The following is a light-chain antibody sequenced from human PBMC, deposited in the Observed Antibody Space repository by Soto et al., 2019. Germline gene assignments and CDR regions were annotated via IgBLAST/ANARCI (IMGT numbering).Light chain of an antibody. J-gene: IGKJ4*01. Sequence: EIVMTQSPATLSVSPGERATLSCRASQSVSSNLGWYQQKPGQSPRLLIYGASTRATGIPVRFSGSGPGTEFTLTISSLQSEDFAIYYCQQYDNWPLTFGGGTKVDIK. CDR2: GAS. V-gene: IGKV3D-15*01. CDR3: QQYDNWPLT. CDR1: QSVSSN.